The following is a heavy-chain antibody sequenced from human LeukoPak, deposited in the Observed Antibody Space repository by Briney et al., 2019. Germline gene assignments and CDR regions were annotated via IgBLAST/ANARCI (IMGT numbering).Heavy chain of an antibody. V-gene: IGHV3-30*02. J-gene: IGHJ3*02. CDR3: AKALGVVPAAMRGDAFDI. CDR2: IRYDGSIK. CDR1: GFTFSSYG. D-gene: IGHD2-2*01. Sequence: PGGSLRLSCAASGFTFSSYGMHWVRQAPGKGLAWVAFIRYDGSIKWYVDSVQGRFTMSRDNSQNTVYLQMSSLRPEDTALYYCAKALGVVPAAMRGDAFDIWGQGTMVTVSS.